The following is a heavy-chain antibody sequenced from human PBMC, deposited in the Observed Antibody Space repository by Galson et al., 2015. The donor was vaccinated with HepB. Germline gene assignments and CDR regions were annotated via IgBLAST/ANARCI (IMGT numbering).Heavy chain of an antibody. J-gene: IGHJ3*02. CDR1: GYTLTELS. Sequence: SVKVSCKVSGYTLTELSMHWVRQAPGKGLEWMGGFDPEDGETIYAQKFQGRVTMTEDTSTDTAYMELSSLRSEDTAVYYCATSPSVAYCGGDCYPDAFDIWGQGTMVTVSS. CDR2: FDPEDGET. D-gene: IGHD2-21*02. V-gene: IGHV1-24*01. CDR3: ATSPSVAYCGGDCYPDAFDI.